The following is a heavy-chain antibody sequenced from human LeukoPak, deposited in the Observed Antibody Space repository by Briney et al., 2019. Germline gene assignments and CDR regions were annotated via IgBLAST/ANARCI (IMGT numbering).Heavy chain of an antibody. Sequence: SETLSLTCTVSGGSISSYYWSWIRQPPGKGLEWIGYIYYSGSTNYNPSLKSRVTISVDTSKNQFSLNLSSVTAADTAVYYCARGPAPYTSGWYFWFDPWGQGTRSPSPQ. CDR3: ARGPAPYTSGWYFWFDP. D-gene: IGHD6-19*01. V-gene: IGHV4-59*01. CDR1: GGSISSYY. CDR2: IYYSGST. J-gene: IGHJ5*02.